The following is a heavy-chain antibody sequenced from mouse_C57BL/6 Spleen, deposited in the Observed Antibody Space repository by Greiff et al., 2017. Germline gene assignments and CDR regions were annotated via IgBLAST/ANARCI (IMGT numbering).Heavy chain of an antibody. CDR1: GYTFTEYT. CDR2: FYPGSGSI. Sequence: QVHVKQSGAELVKPGASVKLSCTASGYTFTEYTIHWVKQRSGQGLEWIGWFYPGSGSIKYNEKFKDKATLTADKSSSTVYMELSRLTSEDSAVYFCARHEALYDYDVWFAYWGQGTLVTVSA. J-gene: IGHJ3*01. CDR3: ARHEALYDYDVWFAY. V-gene: IGHV1-62-2*01. D-gene: IGHD2-4*01.